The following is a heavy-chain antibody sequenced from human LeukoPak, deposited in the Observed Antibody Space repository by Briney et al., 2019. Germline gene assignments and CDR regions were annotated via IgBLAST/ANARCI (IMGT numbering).Heavy chain of an antibody. CDR1: GGSISSYY. V-gene: IGHV4-4*07. J-gene: IGHJ4*02. CDR3: ARDENVGRAFDY. Sequence: SETLSLTCTVSGGSISSYYWSWIRQPAGKGLEWIGRIYTSGSTNYQPSLKSRVTMSVDTSKNQFSLKLSSVTAADTAVYYCARDENVGRAFDYWGQGTLVTVSS. CDR2: IYTSGST.